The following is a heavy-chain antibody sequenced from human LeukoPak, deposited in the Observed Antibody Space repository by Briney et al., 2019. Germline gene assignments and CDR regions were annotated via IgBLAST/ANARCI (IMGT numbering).Heavy chain of an antibody. CDR2: INTNTGNP. Sequence: GASVKVSCKASGYILTDYAINWVRQAPGQGLEWMGWINTNTGNPTYAQGFTGRFVFSLDTSVSTASLQISGLKTEDTAVNYCARDLEPDYGVGPSGWNFDLWGRGTVVTVSS. CDR3: ARDLEPDYGVGPSGWNFDL. CDR1: GYILTDYA. V-gene: IGHV7-4-1*02. J-gene: IGHJ2*01. D-gene: IGHD4-17*01.